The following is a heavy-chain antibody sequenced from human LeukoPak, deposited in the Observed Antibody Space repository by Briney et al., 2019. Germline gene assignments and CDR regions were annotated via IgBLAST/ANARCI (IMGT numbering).Heavy chain of an antibody. CDR1: GGSISSYY. D-gene: IGHD4-17*01. CDR3: ARARDQYGDLDY. V-gene: IGHV4-59*01. J-gene: IGHJ4*02. CDR2: IYYSGNT. Sequence: PSETLSLTCTVSGGSISSYYWSWIRKPPGKGLEWIGYIYYSGNTNHNPSLKSRVTISVDTSKNQFSLKLSSVTAADTAVYYCARARDQYGDLDYWGQGTLVTVSS.